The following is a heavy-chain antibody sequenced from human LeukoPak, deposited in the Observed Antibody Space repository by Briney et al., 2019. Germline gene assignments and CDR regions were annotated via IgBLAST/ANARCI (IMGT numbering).Heavy chain of an antibody. CDR1: GGTFSSYA. V-gene: IGHV1-69*06. CDR3: ACQIEVGATHRGFYYYMDV. J-gene: IGHJ6*03. Sequence: SVKVSCKASGGTFSSYAISWVRQAPGQGLEWMGGIIPIFGTANYAQKFQGRVTITADKSTSTAYMELSSLRSEDTAVYYCACQIEVGATHRGFYYYMDVWGKGTTVTVSS. D-gene: IGHD1-26*01. CDR2: IIPIFGTA.